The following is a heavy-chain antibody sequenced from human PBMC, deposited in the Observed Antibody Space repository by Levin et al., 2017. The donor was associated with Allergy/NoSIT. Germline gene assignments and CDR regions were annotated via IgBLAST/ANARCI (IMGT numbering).Heavy chain of an antibody. D-gene: IGHD1-1*01. CDR3: ARVGTSYNLGNGFDY. CDR1: RATFSGYA. J-gene: IGHJ4*02. Sequence: GGSLRLSCTGSRATFSGYAMHWVRQTPGKGLEWVSFISHDGNNKYYAESVKGRFTISRDNSKNTLDRQMNSLRTADTAVYYCARVGTSYNLGNGFDYWAQGTLVTVSS. CDR2: ISHDGNNK. V-gene: IGHV3-30*04.